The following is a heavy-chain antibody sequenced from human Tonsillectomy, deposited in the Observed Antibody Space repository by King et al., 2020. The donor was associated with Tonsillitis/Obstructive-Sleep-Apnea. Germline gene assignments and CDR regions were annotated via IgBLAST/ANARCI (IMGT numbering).Heavy chain of an antibody. V-gene: IGHV7-4-1*02. CDR3: TRDYYDCWSGYYGEVRWFDP. Sequence: QLVQSGSELKKPGASVKVSCKASGYIFTNYAMNWVRQAPGQGLEWMGWINTNTGNPTYAQGFTGRFVFSLDTSVSTAFLQISSLKAEDTAMYYCTRDYYDCWSGYYGEVRWFDPWGQGTLVTVSS. D-gene: IGHD3-3*01. CDR2: INTNTGNP. J-gene: IGHJ5*02. CDR1: GYIFTNYA.